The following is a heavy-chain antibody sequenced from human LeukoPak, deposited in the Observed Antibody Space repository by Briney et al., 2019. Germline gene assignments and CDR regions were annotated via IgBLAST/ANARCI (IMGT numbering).Heavy chain of an antibody. V-gene: IGHV4-4*02. Sequence: KPSETLSLTCAVSGGSISSSNWWSWVRQPPGKGLEWIGEIYHSGSTNYNPSLKSRVTISVDKSKNQFSLKLSSVTAADTAVYYCARDPYYTGKEGFDYWGQGTLVTVSS. CDR1: GGSISSSNW. J-gene: IGHJ4*02. CDR3: ARDPYYTGKEGFDY. D-gene: IGHD3-3*01. CDR2: IYHSGST.